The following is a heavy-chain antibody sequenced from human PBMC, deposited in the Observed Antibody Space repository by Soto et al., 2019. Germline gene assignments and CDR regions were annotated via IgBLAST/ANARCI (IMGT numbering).Heavy chain of an antibody. D-gene: IGHD3-9*01. V-gene: IGHV3-15*01. CDR2: IKSKTDGGTT. CDR3: TTGPELRYFDWLIMITPSEAFDI. CDR1: GFTFSNAW. Sequence: GGSLRLSCAASGFTFSNAWMSWVRQAPGKGLEWVGRIKSKTDGGTTDYAAPVKGRFTIPRDDSKNTVYLKMNSLQTGDTAVYYSTTGPELRYFDWLIMITPSEAFDIWGQGTMVTVSS. J-gene: IGHJ3*02.